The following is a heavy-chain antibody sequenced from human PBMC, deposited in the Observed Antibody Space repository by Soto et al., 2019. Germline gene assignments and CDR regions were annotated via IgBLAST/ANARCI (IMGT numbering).Heavy chain of an antibody. Sequence: PGGAPRLSCVASGFTLCWYWMSWVRQAPGKGLEWVANIKQDGGENHYVDSVKGRFTISRDNAKNSLYLQMNSLRAEDTAVYYCATEAEAFDYWGQGTLVTVSS. V-gene: IGHV3-7*01. D-gene: IGHD6-19*01. CDR2: IKQDGGEN. CDR3: ATEAEAFDY. CDR1: GFTLCWYW. J-gene: IGHJ4*02.